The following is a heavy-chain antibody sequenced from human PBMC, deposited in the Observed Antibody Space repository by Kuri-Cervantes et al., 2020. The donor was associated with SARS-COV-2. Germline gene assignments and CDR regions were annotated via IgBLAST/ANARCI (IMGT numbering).Heavy chain of an antibody. D-gene: IGHD3-3*01. Sequence: GESLKISCAASGFTFSSYWMHWVRQAPGKGLVWVSRTNSDGSSTSYAGSVKGRFTISRDNAKNTLYLQMNSLRAEDTAVYYCASLSNLEWLPPWGQGTLVTVSS. CDR2: TNSDGSST. J-gene: IGHJ5*02. V-gene: IGHV3-74*01. CDR1: GFTFSSYW. CDR3: ASLSNLEWLPP.